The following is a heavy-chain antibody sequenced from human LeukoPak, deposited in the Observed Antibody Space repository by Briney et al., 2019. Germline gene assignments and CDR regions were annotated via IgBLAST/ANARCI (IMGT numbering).Heavy chain of an antibody. CDR2: FDPEDGET. CDR3: ATAPGAFLTDILTGYRY. J-gene: IGHJ4*02. D-gene: IGHD3-9*01. V-gene: IGHV1-24*01. CDR1: GYTLTELS. Sequence: ASVKVSCKVSGYTLTELSMHWVRQAPGKGLEWMGGFDPEDGETIYAQKFQGRVTMTEDTSTDTAYMELSSLRSEDTAVYYCATAPGAFLTDILTGYRYWGQGTLVTVSS.